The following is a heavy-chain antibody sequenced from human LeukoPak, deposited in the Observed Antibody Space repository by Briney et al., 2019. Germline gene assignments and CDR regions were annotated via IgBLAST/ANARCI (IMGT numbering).Heavy chain of an antibody. Sequence: PGGSLRLSCAASGFTVSSNYMSWVRQAPGKGLEWVSVIYSGGSTYYADSVKGRFTISRDNSKNTLYLQMNSLRAEDTAVYYCARDRSSGWYYYGMDVWGQGTTVTVSS. CDR1: GFTVSSNY. J-gene: IGHJ6*02. CDR3: ARDRSSGWYYYGMDV. CDR2: IYSGGST. V-gene: IGHV3-66*01. D-gene: IGHD6-19*01.